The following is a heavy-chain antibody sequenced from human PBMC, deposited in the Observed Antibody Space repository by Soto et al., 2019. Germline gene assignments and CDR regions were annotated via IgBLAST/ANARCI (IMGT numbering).Heavy chain of an antibody. CDR1: GGYISNYY. Sequence: PSEPLSLTCTVSGGYISNYYWSWVSQPQGKGLEWIGEIYHSGSTNYNPSLKSRVTISVDKSKNQFSLKLSSVTAADTAVYYCARVAVAGTRVDYWGQGTLVTVSS. CDR2: IYHSGST. V-gene: IGHV4-4*02. D-gene: IGHD6-19*01. J-gene: IGHJ4*02. CDR3: ARVAVAGTRVDY.